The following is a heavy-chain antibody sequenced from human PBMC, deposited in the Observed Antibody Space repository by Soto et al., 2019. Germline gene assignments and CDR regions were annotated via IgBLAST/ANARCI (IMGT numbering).Heavy chain of an antibody. Sequence: QVQLQESGPGLVKPSGTLSLTCAVSGGSISSSNWWSWGRQPPGKGLEWIGEIYHSGSTNYNPSLKSRVTISVDKSKNQFSLKLSSVTAADTAVYYCARTKHPGSYYNPTLGWFDPWGQGTLVTVSS. CDR3: ARTKHPGSYYNPTLGWFDP. CDR2: IYHSGST. V-gene: IGHV4-4*02. D-gene: IGHD3-10*01. J-gene: IGHJ5*02. CDR1: GGSISSSNW.